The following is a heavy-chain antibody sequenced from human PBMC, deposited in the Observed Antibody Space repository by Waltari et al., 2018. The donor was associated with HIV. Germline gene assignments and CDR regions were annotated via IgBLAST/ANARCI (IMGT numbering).Heavy chain of an antibody. Sequence: QLRLQESGPRLVKPSESLSLTCTVSGGSISSSTYYWGWIRQPPGKGLEWIGSTHYRGGTYYKPSLKSRVSISPDSSKNQFSLKVSSVTAADTAIYYCAGQDYGDYVDYWGPGIMVTVFS. CDR2: THYRGGT. CDR3: AGQDYGDYVDY. CDR1: GGSISSSTYY. V-gene: IGHV4-39*01. J-gene: IGHJ4*02. D-gene: IGHD4-17*01.